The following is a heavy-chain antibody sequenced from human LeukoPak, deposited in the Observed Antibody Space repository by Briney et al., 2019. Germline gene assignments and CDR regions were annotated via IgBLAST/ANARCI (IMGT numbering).Heavy chain of an antibody. CDR2: IYNSGST. V-gene: IGHV4-59*12. D-gene: IGHD2-2*01. Sequence: SETLSLTCTVSGGSISSYYWSWIRQPPGKGLEWIGYIYNSGSTYYNPSLKSRVTISVDTSKNQFSLRLSSVTAADTAVYYCARWGTYASTSNWFDPWGQGTLVTVSS. CDR3: ARWGTYASTSNWFDP. CDR1: GGSISSYY. J-gene: IGHJ5*02.